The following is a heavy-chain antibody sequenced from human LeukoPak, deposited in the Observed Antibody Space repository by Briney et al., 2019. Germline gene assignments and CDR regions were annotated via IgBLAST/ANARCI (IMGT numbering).Heavy chain of an antibody. CDR1: GFTFSNYW. Sequence: PGGSLRLFCAASGFTFSNYWMGWVRQAPGKGLEWVANIKPDGSEKYYVDSVKGRFTISRDNAKNSLNLQMGSLRAEDSAVYYCARDPTTSQGSDAFDIWGQGTRVTVSS. CDR3: ARDPTTSQGSDAFDI. J-gene: IGHJ3*02. CDR2: IKPDGSEK. V-gene: IGHV3-7*01. D-gene: IGHD1-1*01.